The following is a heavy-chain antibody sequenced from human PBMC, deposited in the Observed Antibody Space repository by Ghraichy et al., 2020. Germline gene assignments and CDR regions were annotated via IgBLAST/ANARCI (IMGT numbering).Heavy chain of an antibody. CDR2: INPGNGNT. CDR3: ARDRGSSWYFGWFDP. J-gene: IGHJ5*02. V-gene: IGHV1-3*01. Sequence: ASVKVSCKASGYTFTHHPMHWVRQTPGQRLEWMGWINPGNGNTKYSQKFQGRFTITTDTSASTAFMELSSLRSEDTAVYYCARDRGSSWYFGWFDPWGQGTLVTVSS. D-gene: IGHD6-13*01. CDR1: GYTFTHHP.